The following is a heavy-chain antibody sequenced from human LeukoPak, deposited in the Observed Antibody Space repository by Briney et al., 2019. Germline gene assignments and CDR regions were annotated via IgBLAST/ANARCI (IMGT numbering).Heavy chain of an antibody. CDR3: ARDDYGDYAYFQH. V-gene: IGHV1-69*04. CDR1: GYTFTSYG. Sequence: ASVKVSCKASGYTFTSYGISWVRQAPGQGLEWMGRIIPILGIANYAQKFQGRVTITADKSTSTAYMELSSLRSEDTAVYYCARDDYGDYAYFQHWGQGTLVTVSS. D-gene: IGHD4-17*01. J-gene: IGHJ1*01. CDR2: IIPILGIA.